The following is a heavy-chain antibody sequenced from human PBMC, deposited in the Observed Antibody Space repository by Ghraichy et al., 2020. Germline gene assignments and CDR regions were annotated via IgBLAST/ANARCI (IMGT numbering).Heavy chain of an antibody. V-gene: IGHV1-2*04. Sequence: ASVKVSCKASGYPFTAYYLHWVRQAPVQGLEWMGSINPNSGGTYYAQKFQGWVTLTRDTSISTAYMELSRLKSDDTAVYYCARADSGSFWFDPWGQGSLVTASS. CDR1: GYPFTAYY. J-gene: IGHJ5*02. CDR3: ARADSGSFWFDP. D-gene: IGHD6-19*01. CDR2: INPNSGGT.